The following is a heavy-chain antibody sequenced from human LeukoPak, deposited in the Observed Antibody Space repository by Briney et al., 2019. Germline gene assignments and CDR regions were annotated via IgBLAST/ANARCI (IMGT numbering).Heavy chain of an antibody. CDR1: GFTFSSYA. Sequence: HPGGSLRLSCAASGFTFSSYAMSWVRQAPGKGLEWVSAISGSGGSTYYADSVKGRFTISRDNSKNTLYLQMNSLRAEDTAVYYCAKGSPAVVTDPSGYYYYYYGMDVWGQGTTVTVSS. V-gene: IGHV3-23*01. CDR2: ISGSGGST. D-gene: IGHD2-15*01. J-gene: IGHJ6*02. CDR3: AKGSPAVVTDPSGYYYYYYGMDV.